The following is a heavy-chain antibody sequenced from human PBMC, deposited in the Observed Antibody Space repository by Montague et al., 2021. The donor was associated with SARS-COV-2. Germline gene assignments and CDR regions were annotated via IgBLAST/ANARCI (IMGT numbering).Heavy chain of an antibody. V-gene: IGHV4-31*03. CDR3: AKGSGYP. CDR1: GGSVTSTTYY. Sequence: TLSLTCTVSGGSVTSTTYYWSWFRQRPGRGLEWVGFIYSSGSTAYSPSLKNRLTMSIDTSKNQFSLRLTSATAADTAVYYCAKGSGYPWGRGTRVAVSS. CDR2: IYSSGST. J-gene: IGHJ2*01. D-gene: IGHD6-25*01.